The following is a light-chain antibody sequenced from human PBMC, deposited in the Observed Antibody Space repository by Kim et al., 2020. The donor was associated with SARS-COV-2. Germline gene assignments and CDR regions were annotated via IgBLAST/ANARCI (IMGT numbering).Light chain of an antibody. J-gene: IGLJ2*01. CDR1: SLRSYY. Sequence: SELTQDPAVSVALGQTVRITCQGDSLRSYYATWYQQKPGQAPILVIYGKNNRPSGIPDRFSGSSPGNTASLTITGTQAGDEADYYCNSRDSNDNVVFGG. CDR3: NSRDSNDNVV. V-gene: IGLV3-19*01. CDR2: GKN.